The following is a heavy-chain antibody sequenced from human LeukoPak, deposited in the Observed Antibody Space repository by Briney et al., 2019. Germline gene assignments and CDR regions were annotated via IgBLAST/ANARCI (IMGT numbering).Heavy chain of an antibody. D-gene: IGHD2-21*02. CDR2: IIPIFGTA. Sequence: SVKVSCKASGGTFSSYAISWVRQAPGQGLECIGGIIPIFGTANYAQKFQGRVTITTDESTSTAYMELSSLRSEDTAVYYCARARGGYLDGFDYWGQGTLVTVSS. CDR1: GGTFSSYA. V-gene: IGHV1-69*05. CDR3: ARARGGYLDGFDY. J-gene: IGHJ4*02.